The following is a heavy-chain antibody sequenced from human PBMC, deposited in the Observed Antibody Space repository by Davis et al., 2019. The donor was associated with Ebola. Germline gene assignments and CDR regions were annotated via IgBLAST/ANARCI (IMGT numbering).Heavy chain of an antibody. J-gene: IGHJ6*02. V-gene: IGHV4-34*01. CDR2: INHSGST. CDR3: ARGLLSWVYYGMDV. Sequence: GSLRLSCAASGFTFSTYSMNWVRQAPGKGLEWIGEINHSGSTNYNPSLKSRVTISVDTSKNQFSLKLSSVTAADTAVYYCARGLLSWVYYGMDVWGQGTTVTVSS. CDR1: GFTFSTYS.